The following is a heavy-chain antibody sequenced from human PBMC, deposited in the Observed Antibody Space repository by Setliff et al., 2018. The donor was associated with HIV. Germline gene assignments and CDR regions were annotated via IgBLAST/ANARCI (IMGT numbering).Heavy chain of an antibody. CDR3: AKGSRLFDY. J-gene: IGHJ4*02. CDR1: GFAFGDHA. V-gene: IGHV3-23*03. Sequence: SLRLSCKASGFAFGDHAMSWVRQAPGKGLEWVSIIYSGGIITYYADSVKGRFTISRDNSKNTLYLQMNSLRAEDTAVYYCAKGSRLFDYWGQGTLVTVSS. CDR2: IYSGGIIT.